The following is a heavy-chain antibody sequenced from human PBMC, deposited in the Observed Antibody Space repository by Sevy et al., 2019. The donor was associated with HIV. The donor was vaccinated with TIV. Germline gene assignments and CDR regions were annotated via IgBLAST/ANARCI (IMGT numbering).Heavy chain of an antibody. V-gene: IGHV3-15*01. Sequence: GGSLRLSCGASGFIFSNAWMSWVHQAPGKGLEWVGRIKSNADGGTPDYAAPVKGTFTILRNDSINTLYLQMNSLRTDDTAVYYCGYSEYGYYYDYWGQGTLVTVSS. J-gene: IGHJ4*02. D-gene: IGHD2-15*01. CDR2: IKSNADGGTP. CDR3: GYSEYGYYYDY. CDR1: GFIFSNAW.